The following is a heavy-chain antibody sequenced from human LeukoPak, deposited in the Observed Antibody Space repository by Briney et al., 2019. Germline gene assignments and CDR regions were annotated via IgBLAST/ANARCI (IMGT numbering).Heavy chain of an antibody. D-gene: IGHD6-13*01. Sequence: ASVTVSCKASGYIFTSYGVSWVRQAPGQGREWMGWISAYNGNTNYPQKLQGRVTITTDTSTNTAYMELRSLTSDDTAVYYCARDSPYSSSSLGFDYWGRGTLVTVSS. V-gene: IGHV1-18*01. CDR1: GYIFTSYG. J-gene: IGHJ4*02. CDR2: ISAYNGNT. CDR3: ARDSPYSSSSLGFDY.